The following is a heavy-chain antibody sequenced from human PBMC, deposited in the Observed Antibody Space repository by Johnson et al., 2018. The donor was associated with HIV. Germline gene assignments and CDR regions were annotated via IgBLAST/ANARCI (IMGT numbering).Heavy chain of an antibody. D-gene: IGHD6-25*01. V-gene: IGHV3-33*08. J-gene: IGHJ3*02. CDR1: GFRFDDYG. CDR2: LWNDGSHK. Sequence: QVQLLESGGGVVRPGGSLRLSCEGSGFRFDDYGMHWVRQAPGKGLEWVAILWNDGSHKYYADSVKGRFPISRDNSKNTLYLQMNSLRAEDTAFYYCARDETQRRYALTAFDIWGQGTMVTVSS. CDR3: ARDETQRRYALTAFDI.